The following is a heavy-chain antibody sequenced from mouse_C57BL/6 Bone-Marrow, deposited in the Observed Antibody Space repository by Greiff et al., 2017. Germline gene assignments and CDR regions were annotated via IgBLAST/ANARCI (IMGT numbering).Heavy chain of an antibody. D-gene: IGHD1-1*01. CDR3: ARQAGSSYPRYYAMDY. Sequence: LQESGPGLVAPSQSLSITCTVSGFSLSSYGVHWVRQPPGKGLEWLVVIWSDGSTTYNSALKSRLSISKDNSKSQVFLKMNSLQTDDTAMYYCARQAGSSYPRYYAMDYWGQGTSVTVSS. CDR1: GFSLSSYG. V-gene: IGHV2-6-1*01. CDR2: IWSDGST. J-gene: IGHJ4*01.